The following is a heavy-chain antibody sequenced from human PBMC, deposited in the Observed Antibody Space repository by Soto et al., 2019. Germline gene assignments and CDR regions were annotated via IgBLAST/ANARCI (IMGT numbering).Heavy chain of an antibody. CDR1: GGSFRDFY. J-gene: IGHJ6*02. V-gene: IGHV4-34*01. CDR3: ARTGGMDV. CDR2: INHSGDT. Sequence: QVQLQQWGAGLLRPSETLSLTCAVYGGSFRDFYWSWLRQTPEKGLEWIGEINHSGDTKYNPSLESRVTISVDTSNNQFSLKVNFVTPADTAVYYCARTGGMDVWGPGATVTVSS.